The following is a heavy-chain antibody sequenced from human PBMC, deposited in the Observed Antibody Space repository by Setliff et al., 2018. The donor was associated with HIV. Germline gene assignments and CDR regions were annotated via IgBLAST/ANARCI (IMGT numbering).Heavy chain of an antibody. Sequence: PSETLSLTCTVSGGSISSGSYYWNWIRQPAGKGLEWIGRIYTSGSTNYNPSLRSRVTISVDTSKNQFSLKLSSVTAADTAVYYCAREDYYYYGMDVWGQGTTVTVSS. CDR2: IYTSGST. V-gene: IGHV4-61*02. CDR1: GGSISSGSYY. CDR3: AREDYYYYGMDV. J-gene: IGHJ6*02.